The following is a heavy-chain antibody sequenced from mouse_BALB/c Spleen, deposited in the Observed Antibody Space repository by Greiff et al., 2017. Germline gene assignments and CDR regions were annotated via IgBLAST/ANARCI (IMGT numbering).Heavy chain of an antibody. CDR3: ARGSKDYYAMDY. D-gene: IGHD2-5*01. J-gene: IGHJ4*01. V-gene: IGHV14-1*02. Sequence: VQLKESGAELVRPGALVKLSCKASGFNIKDYYMHWVKQRPEQGLEWIGWIDPENGNTIYDPKFQGKASITADTSSNTAYLQLSSLTSEDTAVYYCARGSKDYYAMDYWGQGTSVTVSS. CDR2: IDPENGNT. CDR1: GFNIKDYY.